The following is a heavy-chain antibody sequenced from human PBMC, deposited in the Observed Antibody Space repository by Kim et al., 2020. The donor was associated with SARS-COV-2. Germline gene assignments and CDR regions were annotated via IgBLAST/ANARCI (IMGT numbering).Heavy chain of an antibody. CDR1: GFTFSNAW. Sequence: GGSLRLSCAASGFTFSNAWMSWVRQAPGKGLEWVGRIKSKTDGGTTDYAAPVKGRFTISRDDSKNTLYLQMNSLKTEDTAVYYCTTGEVAATVGPGDYWGQGTLVTVSS. CDR2: IKSKTDGGTT. D-gene: IGHD2-15*01. CDR3: TTGEVAATVGPGDY. J-gene: IGHJ4*02. V-gene: IGHV3-15*01.